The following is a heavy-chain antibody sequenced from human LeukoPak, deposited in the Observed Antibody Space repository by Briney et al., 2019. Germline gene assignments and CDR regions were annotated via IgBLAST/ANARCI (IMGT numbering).Heavy chain of an antibody. CDR3: ARQWEPGSHCYYYYGMDV. J-gene: IGHJ6*02. Sequence: ASVKVSCKASGGTFSSYAISWVRQAPGQGLEWMGGIIPIFGTANYAQKFQGRVTITADESTSTAYMELSSLRSEDTAVYYCARQWEPGSHCYYYYGMDVWGQGTTVTVSS. CDR1: GGTFSSYA. CDR2: IIPIFGTA. V-gene: IGHV1-69*01. D-gene: IGHD1-26*01.